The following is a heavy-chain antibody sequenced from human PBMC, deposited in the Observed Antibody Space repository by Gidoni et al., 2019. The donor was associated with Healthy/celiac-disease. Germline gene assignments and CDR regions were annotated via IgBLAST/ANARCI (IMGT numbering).Heavy chain of an antibody. D-gene: IGHD5-18*01. V-gene: IGHV4-31*03. CDR2: IYYSGST. CDR3: ARDGGYNYTSAYYGMDV. J-gene: IGHJ6*02. Sequence: QVQLQESGPGLVKPSQTLSLPCTVSAGSLSSGGHYWSWIRHHPGKGLEWIGYIYYSGSTYYNPSRKSRVTISTDRTRNQFSLKLSSVTAADTAVYYCARDGGYNYTSAYYGMDVWGQGTPVTVSS. CDR1: AGSLSSGGHY.